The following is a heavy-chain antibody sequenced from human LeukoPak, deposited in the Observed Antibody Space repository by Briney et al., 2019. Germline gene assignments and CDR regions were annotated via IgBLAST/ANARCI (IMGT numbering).Heavy chain of an antibody. D-gene: IGHD3-10*01. CDR3: TREVEGYSYASGRFLHFDP. Sequence: SETRSLTCTVSGGSISSYYWSWIRQPPGKGLEWIGSIYYSGSTYNNRSLKRRLTISIDTSKNQFSLRLSSVTAADTAVYYCTREVEGYSYASGRFLHFDPWGQGTLVTVSS. J-gene: IGHJ5*02. CDR2: IYYSGST. CDR1: GGSISSYY. V-gene: IGHV4-59*12.